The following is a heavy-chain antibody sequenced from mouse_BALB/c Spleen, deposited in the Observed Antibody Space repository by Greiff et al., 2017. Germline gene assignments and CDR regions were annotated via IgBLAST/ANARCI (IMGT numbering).Heavy chain of an antibody. Sequence: EVKVVESGGGLVKPGGSLKLSCAASGFTFSDYYMYWVRQTPEKRLEWVATISDGGSYTYYPDSVKGRFTISRDNAKNNLYLQMSSLKSEDTAMYYCARDRQLGLPIHYAMDYWGQGTSVTVSS. CDR2: ISDGGSYT. CDR3: ARDRQLGLPIHYAMDY. J-gene: IGHJ4*01. D-gene: IGHD3-2*01. CDR1: GFTFSDYY. V-gene: IGHV5-4*02.